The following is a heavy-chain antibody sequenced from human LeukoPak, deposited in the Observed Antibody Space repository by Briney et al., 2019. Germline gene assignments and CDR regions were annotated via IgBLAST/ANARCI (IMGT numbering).Heavy chain of an antibody. Sequence: PGRSLRLSCAASGFTFSSYAMSWVRQAPGKGLEWVAVISYDGSNKYYADSVKGRFTISRDNSKNTLYLQMNSLRAEDTAVYYCARASRLSGWYSFSYWGQGTLVTVSS. J-gene: IGHJ4*02. CDR2: ISYDGSNK. CDR3: ARASRLSGWYSFSY. D-gene: IGHD6-19*01. V-gene: IGHV3-30-3*01. CDR1: GFTFSSYA.